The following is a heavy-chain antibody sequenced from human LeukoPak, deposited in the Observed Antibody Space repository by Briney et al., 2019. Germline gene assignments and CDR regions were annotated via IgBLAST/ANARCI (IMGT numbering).Heavy chain of an antibody. CDR1: GGTFSSYA. J-gene: IGHJ4*02. CDR3: ARGPIVAVRNYFDY. CDR2: IIPILGIA. Sequence: SVKVSCKASGGTFSSYAISWVRQAPGQGLEWMGRIIPILGIANYAQKFQGRVTITADKSTSTAYMELSSLRSEDTAVYHCARGPIVAVRNYFDYWGQGTLVTVSS. V-gene: IGHV1-69*04. D-gene: IGHD3-22*01.